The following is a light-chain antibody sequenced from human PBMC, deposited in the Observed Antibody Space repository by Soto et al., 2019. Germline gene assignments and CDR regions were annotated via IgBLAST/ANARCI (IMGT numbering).Light chain of an antibody. CDR3: SSYSTSASYV. Sequence: QSVLTQPASVSGSPGQSITISCTGTSSDVGDYNYVSWYQQHPGKAPKLMIYEVSNRPSGVSDRFSGYKSGNTASLTISGLQAEDEADYYCSSYSTSASYVFGTGTKVTVL. V-gene: IGLV2-14*01. J-gene: IGLJ1*01. CDR2: EVS. CDR1: SSDVGDYNY.